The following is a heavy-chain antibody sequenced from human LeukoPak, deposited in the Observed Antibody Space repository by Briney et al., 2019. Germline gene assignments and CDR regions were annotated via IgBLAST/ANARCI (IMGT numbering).Heavy chain of an antibody. V-gene: IGHV4-39*07. J-gene: IGHJ4*02. Sequence: PSETLSLTCTVSGGSISSSSYYWGWIRQPPGKGLEWIGSIYYSGSTYYNPSLKSRVTMSVDTSKNQFSLKLSSVTAADTAVYYCARDYSGSYMYYFDYWGQGTLVTVSS. CDR1: GGSISSSSYY. D-gene: IGHD1-26*01. CDR2: IYYSGST. CDR3: ARDYSGSYMYYFDY.